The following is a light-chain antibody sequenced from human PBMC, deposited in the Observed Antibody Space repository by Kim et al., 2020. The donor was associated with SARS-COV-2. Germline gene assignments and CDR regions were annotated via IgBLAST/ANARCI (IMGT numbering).Light chain of an antibody. CDR2: GTS. V-gene: IGKV3-20*01. Sequence: LSPGERATLSCRASQSFARDLLAGFQQKPGQAPRLLIYGTSSRATGIPDRFSASESGTDFTLTISRLEPEYFAVYYCQQYDRSPYTFGQGTKLEI. CDR1: QSFARDL. CDR3: QQYDRSPYT. J-gene: IGKJ2*01.